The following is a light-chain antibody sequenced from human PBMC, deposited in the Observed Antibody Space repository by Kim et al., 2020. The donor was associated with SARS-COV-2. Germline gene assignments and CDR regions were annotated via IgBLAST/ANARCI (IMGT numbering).Light chain of an antibody. CDR1: QTVGSVY. CDR3: QHYGSSVRT. CDR2: GAS. Sequence: GERATLSGRARQTVGSVYGAGFQQKTGQAPWLLIYGASSRATGIPAGVTGSGSGTDFTLTIGRLEPEHFAVYYCQHYGSSVRTFGQGTKGDIK. V-gene: IGKV3-20*01. J-gene: IGKJ1*01.